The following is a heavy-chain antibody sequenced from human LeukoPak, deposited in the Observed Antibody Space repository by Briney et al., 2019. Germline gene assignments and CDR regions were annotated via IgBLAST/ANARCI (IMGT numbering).Heavy chain of an antibody. J-gene: IGHJ5*02. Sequence: PSETLSLTCTVSGGSISSSSYYWGWIRQPPGKGLEWVGRIYYSGSTYYNPSLKSRVTIYVDPSKNPFSLKPISVTAADTAVYYCARGVVVVPAAINWFDPWGQGTLVTVSS. CDR3: ARGVVVVPAAINWFDP. V-gene: IGHV4-39*02. D-gene: IGHD2-2*01. CDR2: IYYSGST. CDR1: GGSISSSSYY.